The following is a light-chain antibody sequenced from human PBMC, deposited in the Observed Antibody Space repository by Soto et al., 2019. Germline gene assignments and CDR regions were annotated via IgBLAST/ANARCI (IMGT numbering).Light chain of an antibody. J-gene: IGKJ2*01. CDR3: MQALQTPYS. Sequence: DIVMTQSPLSLPVSPGEPASISCRSSQSLLHRNGYSSLDWYLQKPGQSPRLLIYLVSTRASGVPDKFSASGSGTVFTLKISRVEAEDVGIYYCMQALQTPYSFGQGTKLEI. CDR1: QSLLHRNGYSS. CDR2: LVS. V-gene: IGKV2-28*01.